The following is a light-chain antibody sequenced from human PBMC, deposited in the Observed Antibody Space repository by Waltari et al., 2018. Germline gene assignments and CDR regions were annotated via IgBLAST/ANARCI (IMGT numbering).Light chain of an antibody. J-gene: IGLJ3*02. V-gene: IGLV3-25*03. CDR1: DFPAQF. CDR2: KDS. Sequence: SYVLTQPPSVPLYDGQTPRIPCSGDDFPAQFSFWYQKKSGQAPLLMIYKDSERPSGIPERFSGSSSGTTVTLTISGVQAEDEADYYCQSADSSGFWVFGGGTKLTVL. CDR3: QSADSSGFWV.